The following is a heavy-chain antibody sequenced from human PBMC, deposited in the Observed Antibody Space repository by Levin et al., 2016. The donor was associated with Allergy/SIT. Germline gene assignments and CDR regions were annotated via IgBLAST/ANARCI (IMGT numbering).Heavy chain of an antibody. V-gene: IGHV4-61*01. CDR1: GGSVSSGSYY. CDR2: IYYSGST. CDR3: ARSTDAKFDP. Sequence: SETLSLTCTVSGGSVSSGSYYWSWIRQPPGKGLEWIGYIYYSGSTHYNPSLKSRVTISVDTSKNQFSLKLSSVTAADTAVYYCARSTDAKFDPWGQGTLVTVSS. D-gene: IGHD4-11*01. J-gene: IGHJ5*02.